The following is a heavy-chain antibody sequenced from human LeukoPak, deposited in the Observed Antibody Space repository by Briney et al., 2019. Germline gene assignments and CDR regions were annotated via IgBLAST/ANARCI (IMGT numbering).Heavy chain of an antibody. Sequence: ASVKVSCKASGYTFTGYYMHWVRQAPGQGLEWMGRIIPILGIANYAQKFQGRVTITADKSTSTAYMELSSLRSEDTAVYYCARDVSDFWSGYSDYWGQGTLVTVSS. CDR3: ARDVSDFWSGYSDY. D-gene: IGHD3-3*01. CDR2: IIPILGIA. CDR1: GYTFTGYY. V-gene: IGHV1-69*04. J-gene: IGHJ4*02.